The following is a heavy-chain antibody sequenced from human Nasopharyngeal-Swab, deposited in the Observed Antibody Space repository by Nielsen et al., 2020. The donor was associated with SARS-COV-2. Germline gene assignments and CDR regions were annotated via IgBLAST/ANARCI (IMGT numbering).Heavy chain of an antibody. CDR3: AANLGRSIFGVVITKGWFDP. D-gene: IGHD3-3*01. CDR2: IIPIFGTA. CDR1: GGTFSSYA. J-gene: IGHJ5*02. V-gene: IGHV1-69*13. Sequence: SVKVSCKASGGTFSSYAISWVRQAPGQGLEWMGGIIPIFGTANYAQKFQGRVTITADESTSTAYMELSSLRSEDTAVYYCAANLGRSIFGVVITKGWFDPWAQGTLVTVSS.